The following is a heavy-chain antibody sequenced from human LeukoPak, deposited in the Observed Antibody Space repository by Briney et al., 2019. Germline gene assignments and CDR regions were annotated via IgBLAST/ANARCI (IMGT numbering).Heavy chain of an antibody. CDR3: ARDKSGDYIMDS. Sequence: PGGSLSLSCAASGFTLTSYAMHWVRQAPGKGLDWVAVITYDGRIQYYADSVKGRFAISRDTSKNTLYLQMNSLRVEDTAVYYCARDKSGDYIMDSWGQGILVTVSS. CDR2: ITYDGRIQ. D-gene: IGHD4-17*01. CDR1: GFTLTSYA. J-gene: IGHJ4*02. V-gene: IGHV3-30*09.